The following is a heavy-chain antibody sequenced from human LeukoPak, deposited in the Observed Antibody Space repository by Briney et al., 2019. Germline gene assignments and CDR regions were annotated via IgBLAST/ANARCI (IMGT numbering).Heavy chain of an antibody. V-gene: IGHV3-23*01. Sequence: GGSLRLSCAASGFTFSTYAMSWVRQAPGKGLEWVSAISGSGGSTYYADSVKGRFTISRDNSKNTLYLQMSSLRAEDTAVYYCAKNGYSYGLYDAFDIWGQGTMVTVPS. D-gene: IGHD5-18*01. J-gene: IGHJ3*02. CDR2: ISGSGGST. CDR1: GFTFSTYA. CDR3: AKNGYSYGLYDAFDI.